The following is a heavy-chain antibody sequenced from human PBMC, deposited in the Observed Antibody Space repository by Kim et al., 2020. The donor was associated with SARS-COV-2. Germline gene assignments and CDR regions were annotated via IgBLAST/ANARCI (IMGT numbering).Heavy chain of an antibody. J-gene: IGHJ6*02. V-gene: IGHV3-21*01. CDR2: ISISSDYI. Sequence: GGSLRLSCAASGFTFRSYSMNWVRLAPGKGLEWVSSISISSDYIYYADSVKGRFTISRDNAKNSLYLQMNSLRAEDTAVYYCARDGGDFWSGYYTPGYYYYGMDVWGQGTTVTVSS. D-gene: IGHD3-3*01. CDR3: ARDGGDFWSGYYTPGYYYYGMDV. CDR1: GFTFRSYS.